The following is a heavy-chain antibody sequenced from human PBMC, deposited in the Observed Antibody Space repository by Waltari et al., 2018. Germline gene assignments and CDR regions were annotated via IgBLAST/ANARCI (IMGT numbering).Heavy chain of an antibody. V-gene: IGHV4-34*01. CDR1: GGSFSGYY. J-gene: IGHJ4*02. D-gene: IGHD7-27*01. CDR3: AKTNWGSYYFDY. Sequence: QVQLQQWGAGLLKPSETLSLTCAVYGGSFSGYYWSWTRQPPGKGLEWIGEINHSGSTNYNPSLKSRVTISVDTSKNQFSLKLSSVTAADTAVYYCAKTNWGSYYFDYWGQGTLVTVSS. CDR2: INHSGST.